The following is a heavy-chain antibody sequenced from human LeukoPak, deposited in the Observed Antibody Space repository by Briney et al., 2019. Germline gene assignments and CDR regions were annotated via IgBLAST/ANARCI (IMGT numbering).Heavy chain of an antibody. CDR1: RGSLSSYY. J-gene: IGHJ6*02. Sequence: PSETLSLTCTVSRGSLSSYYWSWIRQSPGKGLEWIGYIHDSGSTNYNPSLESRVTISVDTSKNQFSLKLSSVTAADTAVYYCARHLQYYGSGSFYPYYYYGMDVWGQGTTVTVSS. V-gene: IGHV4-59*08. CDR2: IHDSGST. D-gene: IGHD3-10*01. CDR3: ARHLQYYGSGSFYPYYYYGMDV.